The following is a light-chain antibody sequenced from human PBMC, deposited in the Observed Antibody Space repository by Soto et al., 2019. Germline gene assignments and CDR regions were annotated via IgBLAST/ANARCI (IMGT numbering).Light chain of an antibody. CDR2: GAS. Sequence: EIVLTQSPGTLSLSPGERATLSCRASQSVSSSYLAWYQQKPGQAPRLLIYGASGRATGIPDRFSGSGSGTDFSLTISRQEPEDCAVYYCQQYGSTPPVTFGQGTRLEIK. V-gene: IGKV3-20*01. J-gene: IGKJ5*01. CDR1: QSVSSSY. CDR3: QQYGSTPPVT.